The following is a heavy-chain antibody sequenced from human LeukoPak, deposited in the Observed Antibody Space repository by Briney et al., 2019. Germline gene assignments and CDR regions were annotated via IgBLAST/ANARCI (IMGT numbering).Heavy chain of an antibody. Sequence: ASVKVSCKASGYTFTSHGINWVRQAPGQGLEWMGWISVYNGNTNYAQKLQGRVTMTTDTSTSTAYMELRSLRSDDTAVYYCARVWRGYSHEMGYWGQGTLVTVSS. CDR1: GYTFTSHG. J-gene: IGHJ4*02. CDR3: ARVWRGYSHEMGY. V-gene: IGHV1-18*01. D-gene: IGHD5-18*01. CDR2: ISVYNGNT.